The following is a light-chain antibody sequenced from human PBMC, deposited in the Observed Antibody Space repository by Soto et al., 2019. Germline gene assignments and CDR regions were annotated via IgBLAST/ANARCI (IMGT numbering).Light chain of an antibody. V-gene: IGKV3-15*01. J-gene: IGKJ5*01. CDR2: GPS. CDR1: QTINSR. CDR3: QQYNDWPLT. Sequence: ITKNTTTLSVSPGERATLSCRASQTINSRLVWYQQKPGQAPRLLIYGPSTRATGIPARFSGSGSGTEFTLTISGLHSEDFAIYYCQQYNDWPLTFGQGTRLEIK.